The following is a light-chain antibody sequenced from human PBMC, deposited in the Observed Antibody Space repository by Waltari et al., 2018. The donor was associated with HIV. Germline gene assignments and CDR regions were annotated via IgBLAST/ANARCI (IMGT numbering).Light chain of an antibody. Sequence: DIQMTQSPSSLSASVGDRVTSTCRASQGISNYLAWYQQKPGKVPKLLIYAASTLQSGVPSRFSGSGSGTDFTLTISGLQPEDVATYYCQKYNSAPRTFGQGTKLEIK. CDR2: AAS. V-gene: IGKV1-27*01. J-gene: IGKJ2*01. CDR3: QKYNSAPRT. CDR1: QGISNY.